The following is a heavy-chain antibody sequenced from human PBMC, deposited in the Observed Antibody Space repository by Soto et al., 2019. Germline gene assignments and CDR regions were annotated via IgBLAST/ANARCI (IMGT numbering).Heavy chain of an antibody. J-gene: IGHJ6*02. V-gene: IGHV3-53*01. CDR1: GFTVSSNY. Sequence: EVQLVESGGGLIQPGGSLRLSCAASGFTVSSNYMSWVRQAPGKGLEWVSVIYSGGSTYYADSVKGRFTISRDNSKNTLYLQMNSLRAEDTAVYYCARSVSTIRAGMDVWGQGTTVTVSS. CDR3: ARSVSTIRAGMDV. D-gene: IGHD2-2*01. CDR2: IYSGGST.